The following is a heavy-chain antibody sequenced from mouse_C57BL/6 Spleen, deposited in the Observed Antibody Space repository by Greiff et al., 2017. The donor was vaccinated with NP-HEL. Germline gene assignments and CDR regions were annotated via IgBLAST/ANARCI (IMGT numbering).Heavy chain of an antibody. CDR1: GYAFSGSW. D-gene: IGHD3-1*01. CDR3: DRGANYYFDY. Sequence: VKLMESGPELVKPGASVKISCKASGYAFSGSWMNWVKQRPGKGLEWIGRIYPGAGDTNYNGKFTGKATLTADKSSSTAYMQLSSLTSVNSAVYLGDRGANYYFDYWGQGTTLTVSA. V-gene: IGHV1-82*01. J-gene: IGHJ2*01. CDR2: IYPGAGDT.